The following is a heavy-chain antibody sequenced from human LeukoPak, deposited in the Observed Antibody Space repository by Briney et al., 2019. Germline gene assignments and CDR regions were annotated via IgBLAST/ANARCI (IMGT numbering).Heavy chain of an antibody. V-gene: IGHV4-61*02. CDR1: GGSIVGGAYY. Sequence: PSETLSLTCSVSGGSIVGGAYYWNWIRQPAGKALEWIGRVYTSGNTNYNPSLKRRLTMSVDTSKNQFSLKLSSVTAADTAVYYCVRGHGVLGNWFDPWGQGTLVTVSS. CDR2: VYTSGNT. D-gene: IGHD3-10*01. J-gene: IGHJ5*02. CDR3: VRGHGVLGNWFDP.